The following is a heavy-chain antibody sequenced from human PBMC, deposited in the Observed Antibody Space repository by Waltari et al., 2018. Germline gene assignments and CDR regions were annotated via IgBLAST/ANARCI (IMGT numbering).Heavy chain of an antibody. CDR1: GGSFSGYY. D-gene: IGHD2-2*01. Sequence: QVQLQQWGAGLLKPSETLSLTCAVYGGSFSGYYWSWIRQPPGTGLEWSGEINHSGSTNYNPSLKSRVTRSVDTSKSQFSLKLSSVTAADTAVYYCAITSDCSSTSCVDAFDIWGQGTMVTVSS. V-gene: IGHV4-34*01. CDR2: INHSGST. J-gene: IGHJ3*02. CDR3: AITSDCSSTSCVDAFDI.